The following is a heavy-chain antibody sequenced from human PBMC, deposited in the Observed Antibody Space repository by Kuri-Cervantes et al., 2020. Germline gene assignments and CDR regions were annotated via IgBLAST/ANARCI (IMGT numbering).Heavy chain of an antibody. Sequence: GGSLRLSCAASGFTVSSNYMSWVRQAPGKGLEWVSVIYSGGSTYYADSVKGRFTISRDNSKNTLYLQMNSLRAEDTAVYYCAKGGREWLVPFDYWGQGTLVTVSS. CDR2: IYSGGST. V-gene: IGHV3-53*01. CDR1: GFTVSSNY. CDR3: AKGGREWLVPFDY. J-gene: IGHJ4*02. D-gene: IGHD6-19*01.